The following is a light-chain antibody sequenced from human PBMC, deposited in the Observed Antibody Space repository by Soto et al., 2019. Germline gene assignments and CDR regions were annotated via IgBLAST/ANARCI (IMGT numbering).Light chain of an antibody. CDR1: SSDVGGYNY. Sequence: QSALTQPASVSGSPGQSITISCTGTSSDVGGYNYVSWYQQHPGKAPKLMIYDVSNRPSGVSNRFSGSKSGNTASLTISGLQAEDEADYYGISYTSSSTLVVFGGGTKLPS. J-gene: IGLJ2*01. CDR3: ISYTSSSTLVV. CDR2: DVS. V-gene: IGLV2-14*01.